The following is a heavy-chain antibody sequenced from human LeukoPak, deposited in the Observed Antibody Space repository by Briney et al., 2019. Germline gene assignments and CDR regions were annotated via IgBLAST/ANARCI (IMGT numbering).Heavy chain of an antibody. CDR2: INWNGGST. Sequence: PGGSLRLSCAASGFTFDDYGMSWVRQAPGKGLEWVSGINWNGGSTGYADSVKGRFTISRDNSKNTLYLQMNSLRAEDTAVYYCAKDVVRYYGSGSYFDYWGQGTLVTVSS. J-gene: IGHJ4*02. D-gene: IGHD3-10*01. V-gene: IGHV3-20*04. CDR3: AKDVVRYYGSGSYFDY. CDR1: GFTFDDYG.